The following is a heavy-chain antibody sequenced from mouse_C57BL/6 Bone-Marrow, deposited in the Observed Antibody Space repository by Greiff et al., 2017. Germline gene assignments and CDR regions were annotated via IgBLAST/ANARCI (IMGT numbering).Heavy chain of an antibody. D-gene: IGHD1-1*01. CDR3: ARGEALLRLYYFDY. CDR2: IYPRSGNT. Sequence: QVQLQQSGAELARPGASVKLSCKASGYTFTSYGISWVKQRTGQGLEWIGEIYPRSGNTYYNEKFKGKATLTADKSSSTAYMELRSLTSEDSAVYFCARGEALLRLYYFDYWGQGTTLTVSS. CDR1: GYTFTSYG. V-gene: IGHV1-81*01. J-gene: IGHJ2*01.